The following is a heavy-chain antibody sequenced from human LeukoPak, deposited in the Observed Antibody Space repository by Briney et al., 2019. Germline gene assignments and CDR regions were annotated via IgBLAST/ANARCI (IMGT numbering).Heavy chain of an antibody. Sequence: SETLSLTCAVYGGSFSGYYWSWIRQPPGKGLEWIGEINHSGSTNYNLSLKSRVTISVDTSKNQFSLKLSSVTAADTAVYYCARGLNIVVVPAAVRNWFDPWGQGTLVTVSS. D-gene: IGHD2-2*01. CDR3: ARGLNIVVVPAAVRNWFDP. CDR1: GGSFSGYY. V-gene: IGHV4-34*01. J-gene: IGHJ5*02. CDR2: INHSGST.